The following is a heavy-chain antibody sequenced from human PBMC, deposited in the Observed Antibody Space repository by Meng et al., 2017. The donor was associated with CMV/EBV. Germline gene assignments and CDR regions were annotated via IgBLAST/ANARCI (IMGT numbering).Heavy chain of an antibody. V-gene: IGHV3-69-1*02. J-gene: IGHJ3*02. CDR1: GFTFSDYY. CDR3: ARGITMIVVVIAPNAFDI. Sequence: GESLKISCAASGFTFSDYYMNWVRQAPGKGLEWVSSISSSSTIYYADSVKGRFTISRDNAKNSLYLQMNSLRAEDTAVYYCARGITMIVVVIAPNAFDIWGQGTMVTV. CDR2: ISSSSTI. D-gene: IGHD3-22*01.